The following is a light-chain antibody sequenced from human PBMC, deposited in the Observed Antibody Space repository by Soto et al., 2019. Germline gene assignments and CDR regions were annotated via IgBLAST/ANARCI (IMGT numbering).Light chain of an antibody. CDR3: QQYYSTPRT. Sequence: DIVMTQSPDSLAVSLGERATINCKSSQSVLYSSNNKNYLAWYQQKPGQPPKLLIYWASTRESGVPDRFSGSGSGTDFTLSISSLQAEDVAVYYCQQYYSTPRTFGQRTKVQSK. CDR1: QSVLYSSNNKNY. J-gene: IGKJ1*01. CDR2: WAS. V-gene: IGKV4-1*01.